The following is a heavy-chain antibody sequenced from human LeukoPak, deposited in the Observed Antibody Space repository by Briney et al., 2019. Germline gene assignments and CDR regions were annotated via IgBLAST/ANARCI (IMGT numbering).Heavy chain of an antibody. V-gene: IGHV4-59*01. CDR2: IYYSGST. Sequence: SETLSLTCTVSGGSISSYYWSWIRQPPGKGLEWIGYIYYSGSTNYNPSLKSRVTISVDTSKSQFSLKLSSVTAADTAVYYCARGATKLPGVYWGQGTLVTVSS. D-gene: IGHD1-26*01. CDR3: ARGATKLPGVY. CDR1: GGSISSYY. J-gene: IGHJ4*02.